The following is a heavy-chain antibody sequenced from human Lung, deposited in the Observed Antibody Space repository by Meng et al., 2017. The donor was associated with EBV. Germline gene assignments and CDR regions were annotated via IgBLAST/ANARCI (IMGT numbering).Heavy chain of an antibody. D-gene: IGHD3-9*01. CDR3: VRVDMG. Sequence: VCGGGFVEPGGPLRLSLAASGFTFSRSWMQWVRQAPGKGLVWVSRINSDGTTTTYADSVKGRFTISRDNARNTLYLQMNSLTAEDTGVYYCVRVDMGWGQGTLVTVSS. CDR2: INSDGTTT. CDR1: GFTFSRSW. J-gene: IGHJ4*02. V-gene: IGHV3-74*01.